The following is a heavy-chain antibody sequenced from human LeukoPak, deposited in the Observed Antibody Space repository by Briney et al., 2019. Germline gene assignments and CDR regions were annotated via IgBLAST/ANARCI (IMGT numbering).Heavy chain of an antibody. D-gene: IGHD4-17*01. J-gene: IGHJ3*02. CDR3: ARADGRYRLRRHDAFEI. CDR2: INPNSGGT. CDR1: GYTFTGYY. V-gene: IGHV1-2*02. Sequence: ASVKVSCKASGYTFTGYYMHWVRQAPGQGLEWMGWINPNSGGTNYAQKFQGRVTMTRDTSVSTAYMELSRLRSDDTAAYYCARADGRYRLRRHDAFEIWGQGTMVTVSS.